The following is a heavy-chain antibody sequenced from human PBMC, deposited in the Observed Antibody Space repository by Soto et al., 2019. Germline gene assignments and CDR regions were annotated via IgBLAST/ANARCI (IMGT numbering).Heavy chain of an antibody. J-gene: IGHJ4*02. D-gene: IGHD4-4*01. CDR3: ARAPYSNSWYRFDL. V-gene: IGHV3-7*03. CDR1: GFTFSGYW. CDR2: IKHDGSVQ. Sequence: GVLRLSCEASGFTFSGYWMSWVRQAPGKGLEWVADIKHDGSVQYYVDSVKGRFTISRDNAKKLLYLQMNGLRAEDTALYYCARAPYSNSWYRFDLWGQGTLVTVSS.